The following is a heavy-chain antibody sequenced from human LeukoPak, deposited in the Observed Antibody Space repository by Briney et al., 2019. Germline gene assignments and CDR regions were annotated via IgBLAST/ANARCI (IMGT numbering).Heavy chain of an antibody. Sequence: PGGSLRLSCAASGFTFSTYGMHWVRQAPGKGLEWVAVIWYDGSSEYYADSVKGRFTISRDNSKNTLYLQMNSLRAEDTAVYYCAKELPPYSSGWWGDYWGQGTLVTVSS. CDR2: IWYDGSSE. CDR1: GFTFSTYG. CDR3: AKELPPYSSGWWGDY. J-gene: IGHJ4*02. D-gene: IGHD6-19*01. V-gene: IGHV3-30*02.